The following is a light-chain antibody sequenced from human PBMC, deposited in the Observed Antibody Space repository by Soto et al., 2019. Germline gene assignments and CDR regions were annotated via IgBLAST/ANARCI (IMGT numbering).Light chain of an antibody. J-gene: IGKJ2*01. CDR1: QSVSNN. CDR3: QQYDNWPYT. V-gene: IGKV3-15*01. Sequence: EIVMTHSPATLSVSPGERATLSCRASQSVSNNLAWYQQKAGQAPRLLIYGASTRATAIPARFSGSGSGTEFTLTISSLQSEDFAVYFCQQYDNWPYTFGQGTKLEIK. CDR2: GAS.